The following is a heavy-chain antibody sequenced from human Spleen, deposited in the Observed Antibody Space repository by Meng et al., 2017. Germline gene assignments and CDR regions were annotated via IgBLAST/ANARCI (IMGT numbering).Heavy chain of an antibody. Sequence: QITLKESGPTLVKPTQTLTLTCTFSGFSLSTSGVGVGWIRQPPGKALEWLALIYWNDDKRYRPSLERRLTITKDTSKNQVLLKMANMDPVDTATYYCARTYGTTDYWGQGALVPVSS. CDR3: ARTYGTTDY. CDR2: IYWNDDK. D-gene: IGHD2-2*01. J-gene: IGHJ4*02. CDR1: GFSLSTSGVG. V-gene: IGHV2-5*01.